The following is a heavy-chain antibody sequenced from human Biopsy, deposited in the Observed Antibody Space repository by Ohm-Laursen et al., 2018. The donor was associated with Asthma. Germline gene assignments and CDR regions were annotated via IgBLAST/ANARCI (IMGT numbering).Heavy chain of an antibody. CDR2: TNSVFGAT. D-gene: IGHD2-2*01. Sequence: SSVKVSCKSLGGTFNTYVIGWVRQAPGQGLEWMGGTNSVFGATTYPQKFQDRVTITADDSTSTVYMELSSLRSEDTAVYYCARKAGSCISRTCYSLDFWGQGTLVTVSS. CDR1: GGTFNTYV. CDR3: ARKAGSCISRTCYSLDF. V-gene: IGHV1-69*01. J-gene: IGHJ4*02.